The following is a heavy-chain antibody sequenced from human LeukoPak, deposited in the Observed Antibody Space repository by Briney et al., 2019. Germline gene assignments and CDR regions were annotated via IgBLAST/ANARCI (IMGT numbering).Heavy chain of an antibody. CDR2: INPNSGGT. Sequence: ASVKVSCKASGYTFTGYYMHWVRQAPGQGLEWMGWINPNSGGTNYAQKFQGRVTMTRDTSISTAYMELSSLRSEDTAVYYCAIADNPWNTQLDYWGQGTLVTVSS. D-gene: IGHD1/OR15-1a*01. J-gene: IGHJ4*02. V-gene: IGHV1-2*02. CDR3: AIADNPWNTQLDY. CDR1: GYTFTGYY.